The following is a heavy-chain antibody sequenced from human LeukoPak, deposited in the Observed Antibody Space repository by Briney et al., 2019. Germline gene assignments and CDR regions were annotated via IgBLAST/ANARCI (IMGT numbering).Heavy chain of an antibody. V-gene: IGHV3-7*01. CDR1: GFTFSAYW. CDR3: ARDDGFYSASGIYQNYFDH. Sequence: PGGSLGLSCAASGFTFSAYWMSWVRQAPGKGLGWVANLKQDGSEKYYVDSVKGRFTISRDNAKNSLYLQMNSLRGEDTAVYYCARDDGFYSASGIYQNYFDHWGQGILVTVSP. CDR2: LKQDGSEK. J-gene: IGHJ4*02. D-gene: IGHD3-10*01.